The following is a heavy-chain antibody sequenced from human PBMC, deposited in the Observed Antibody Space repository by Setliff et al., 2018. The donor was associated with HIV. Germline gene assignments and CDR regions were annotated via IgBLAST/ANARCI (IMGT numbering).Heavy chain of an antibody. V-gene: IGHV3-48*01. Sequence: HPGGSLRLSCAASGFTFINYAMSWVRQAPGKGLEWVSYISSSSSTIHYADSVKGRFTISRDNAKTSLYLQMNSLRAEDTALYYCATWGCSGGSCYDYWGQGILVTVSS. J-gene: IGHJ4*02. CDR1: GFTFINYA. CDR2: ISSSSSTI. D-gene: IGHD2-15*01. CDR3: ATWGCSGGSCYDY.